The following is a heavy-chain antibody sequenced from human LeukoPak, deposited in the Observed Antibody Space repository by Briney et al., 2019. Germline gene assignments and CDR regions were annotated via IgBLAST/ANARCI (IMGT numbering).Heavy chain of an antibody. CDR1: GFSVSNNY. D-gene: IGHD3-10*01. V-gene: IGHV3-53*01. J-gene: IGHJ6*02. CDR2: LFSGGTT. Sequence: PGGSLRLSCAASGFSVSNNYMSWVRQAPGKGLEWVSVLFSGGTTYYADSVKGRFTISRDNSKNTLYLQMNGLRAEDTAVYYCARESGFGELFPYCMDVWGQGTTVTVSS. CDR3: ARESGFGELFPYCMDV.